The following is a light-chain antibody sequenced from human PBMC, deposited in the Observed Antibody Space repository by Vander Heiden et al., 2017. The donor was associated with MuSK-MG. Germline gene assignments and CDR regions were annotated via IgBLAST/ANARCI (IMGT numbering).Light chain of an antibody. CDR2: DAS. CDR3: QQCDSTPYT. J-gene: IGKJ2*01. Sequence: DIQMTQSPSSLSASVGDRVTITCRASQGISSYLNWYQQKPGKAPKLLIYDASSLQSGVPSRFSGSGSGTDFTLTISRLQPEDIATYYCQQCDSTPYTFGQGTKLEIK. CDR1: QGISSY. V-gene: IGKV1-39*01.